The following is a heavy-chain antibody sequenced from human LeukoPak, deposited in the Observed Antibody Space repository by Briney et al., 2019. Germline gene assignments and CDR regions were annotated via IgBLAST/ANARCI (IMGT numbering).Heavy chain of an antibody. CDR2: ISWNSGSI. V-gene: IGHV3-9*01. Sequence: PGGSLRLSCAASGFTFDDYAMHWVRQAPGKGLEWVSGISWNSGSIGYADSVKGRFTISRDNAKNSLYLQMNSLRAEDTAVYYCAREDGSGSCSPLGPWGQGTLVTVSS. D-gene: IGHD3-10*01. J-gene: IGHJ5*02. CDR3: AREDGSGSCSPLGP. CDR1: GFTFDDYA.